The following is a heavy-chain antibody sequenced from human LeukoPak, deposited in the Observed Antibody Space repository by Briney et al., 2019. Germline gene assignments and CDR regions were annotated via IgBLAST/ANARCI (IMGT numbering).Heavy chain of an antibody. Sequence: SGPALVKPTQTLTLTCTFSGFSLDTTGVGVGWIRQPPGKGLEWIGSIYYSGSTYYNPSLKSRVTISVDTSKNQFSLKLSSVTAADTAVYYCASGAGRDYFDYWGQGTLVTVSS. CDR1: GFSLDTTGVG. CDR2: IYYSGST. D-gene: IGHD1-1*01. CDR3: ASGAGRDYFDY. J-gene: IGHJ4*02. V-gene: IGHV4-39*07.